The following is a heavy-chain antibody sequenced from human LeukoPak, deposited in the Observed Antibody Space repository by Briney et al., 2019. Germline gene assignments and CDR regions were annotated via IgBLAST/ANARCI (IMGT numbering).Heavy chain of an antibody. V-gene: IGHV4-59*01. D-gene: IGHD3-10*01. CDR2: IYYTGST. CDR3: AKDTRFGEPYMDV. CDR1: GASITSYY. Sequence: SETLSLTWTVSGASITSYYWSWIRQPPGEGLEWIGYIYYTGSTNYNPSLKSQVTISLDTSNNQSSLRLSSLTAADTAVYYCAKDTRFGEPYMDVWGKGTTVTVSS. J-gene: IGHJ6*03.